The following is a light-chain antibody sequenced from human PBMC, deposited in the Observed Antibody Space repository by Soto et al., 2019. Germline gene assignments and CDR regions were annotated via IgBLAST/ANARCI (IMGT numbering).Light chain of an antibody. CDR3: QQANSFPIT. V-gene: IGKV1D-12*01. CDR2: EAS. J-gene: IGKJ5*01. CDR1: QGITNR. Sequence: DIQMTQSPSSVSSSVADIFTITCRASQGITNRLAWYQQKPGKAPKLLIYEASSLQSGVPSRISGSGSGTDFTLTISSLQPEDFATYYCQQANSFPITFGQGTRLDIK.